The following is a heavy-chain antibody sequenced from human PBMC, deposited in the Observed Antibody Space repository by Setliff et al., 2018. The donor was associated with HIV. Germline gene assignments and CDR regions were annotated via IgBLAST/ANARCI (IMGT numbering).Heavy chain of an antibody. J-gene: IGHJ4*02. D-gene: IGHD3-22*01. CDR3: ARAYNVYDYRFDSSDYDY. Sequence: GGSLRLSCAASGFTFSSYWMSWVRQAPGKGLEWVSNTKYDGSESYYVDSVKGRFIASTDNARNSLFLEMNSLRAEDTAVYYCARAYNVYDYRFDSSDYDYWGQGTLVTVSS. V-gene: IGHV3-7*03. CDR2: TKYDGSES. CDR1: GFTFSSYW.